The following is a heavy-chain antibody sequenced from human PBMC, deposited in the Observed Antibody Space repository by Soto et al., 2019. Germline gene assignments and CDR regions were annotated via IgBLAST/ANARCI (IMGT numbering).Heavy chain of an antibody. CDR1: GDSVCSYSAA. V-gene: IGHV6-1*01. CDR2: TYYRSRFFS. CDR3: VRDRYSSSGWFDP. J-gene: IGHJ5*02. D-gene: IGHD3-10*01. Sequence: SQTLSLPCAISGDSVCSYSAAWNWIRQSTSGGLEWLGRTYYRSRFFSDYAESVKSRIIINPDTSKNQFSLQLKSVTPEDTAVYYCVRDRYSSSGWFDPWGQGTPVTVSS.